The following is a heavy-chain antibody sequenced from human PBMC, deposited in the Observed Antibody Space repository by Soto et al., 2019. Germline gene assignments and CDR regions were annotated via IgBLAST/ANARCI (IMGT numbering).Heavy chain of an antibody. J-gene: IGHJ3*02. CDR1: GGSISSYY. CDR3: ARVVLRFFEWPTKGGAFDI. CDR2: IYYSGST. V-gene: IGHV4-59*01. D-gene: IGHD3-3*01. Sequence: QVQLQESGPGLVKPSETLSLTCTVSGGSISSYYWSWIRQPPGKGLEWIGYIYYSGSTNYNPSLKSRVTISVDTAKHRSSLVLGSVTAADTAVYYCARVVLRFFEWPTKGGAFDIGGQGTMVTVSS.